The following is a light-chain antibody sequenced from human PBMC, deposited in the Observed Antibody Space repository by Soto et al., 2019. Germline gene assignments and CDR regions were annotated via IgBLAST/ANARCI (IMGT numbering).Light chain of an antibody. Sequence: IQLTQSPSSLSASVGDRVTITWGASQGISNYLDWYQKNKGKAPQLLIYAASTLQSGVPSRLRGSGSGTDLTLTISSLKNEDFATYYCQQLNSSPLSFGGGTKVDI. CDR3: QQLNSSPLS. J-gene: IGKJ4*01. V-gene: IGKV1-9*01. CDR2: AAS. CDR1: QGISNY.